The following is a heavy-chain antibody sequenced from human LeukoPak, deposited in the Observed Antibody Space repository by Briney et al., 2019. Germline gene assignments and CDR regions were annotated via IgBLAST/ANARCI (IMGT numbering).Heavy chain of an antibody. Sequence: GGSLRLSCAASGFTFSSYGMHWVRQAPGKGLEWVAFIRYDGSNKYYADSVKGRFTISRENSKNTLYLQMNSLRAEDTAVYYCARARSPSSGYLLRDHNWFDPWGQGTLVTVSS. J-gene: IGHJ5*02. CDR1: GFTFSSYG. CDR3: ARARSPSSGYLLRDHNWFDP. CDR2: IRYDGSNK. D-gene: IGHD3-22*01. V-gene: IGHV3-30*02.